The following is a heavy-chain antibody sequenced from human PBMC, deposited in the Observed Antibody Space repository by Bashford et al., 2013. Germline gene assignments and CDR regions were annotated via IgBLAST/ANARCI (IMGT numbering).Heavy chain of an antibody. CDR3: ARETMVVAAIHYYYYGMDV. CDR2: IIPIFGTA. CDR1: GGTFSSYA. J-gene: IGHJ6*02. D-gene: IGHD2-15*01. Sequence: SVKVSCKASGGTFSSYAISWVRQAPGQGLEWMGGIIPIFGTANYAQKFQGRVTITADESTSTAYMELSSLRSEDTAVYYCARETMVVAAIHYYYYGMDVWAKGPRSPSP. V-gene: IGHV1-69*13.